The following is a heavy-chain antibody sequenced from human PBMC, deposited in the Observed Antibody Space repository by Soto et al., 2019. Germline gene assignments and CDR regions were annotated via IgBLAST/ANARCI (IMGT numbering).Heavy chain of an antibody. Sequence: GGSLRPSCAASGFTFSDYYMSWVRQAPGRGLEWISYSSNSGTFARYATSVEGRFSISRDNANNSLYLEMNSLRVEDTAVYYCARSGDNFNVLDYWGQGTPVTSPQ. J-gene: IGHJ4*02. CDR1: GFTFSDYY. CDR3: ARSGDNFNVLDY. V-gene: IGHV3-11*06. D-gene: IGHD1-1*01. CDR2: SSNSGTFA.